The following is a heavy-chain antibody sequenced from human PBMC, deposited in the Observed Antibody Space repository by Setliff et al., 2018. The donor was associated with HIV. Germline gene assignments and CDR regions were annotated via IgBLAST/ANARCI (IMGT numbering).Heavy chain of an antibody. J-gene: IGHJ4*02. CDR3: AREGVADY. Sequence: SLRLSCAVSGFTFDDYGMSWVRQAPGKGPEWVSVLYSAGNTFYADSVKGRFTVSRDNAKNSLYLQMNSLRAEDTAVYYCAREGVADYWGQGTLVTVS. V-gene: IGHV3-20*04. CDR2: LYSAGNT. D-gene: IGHD3-3*01. CDR1: GFTFDDYG.